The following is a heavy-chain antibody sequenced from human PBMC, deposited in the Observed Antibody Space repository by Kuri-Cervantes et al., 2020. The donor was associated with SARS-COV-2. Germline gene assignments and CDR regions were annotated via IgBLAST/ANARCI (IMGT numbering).Heavy chain of an antibody. J-gene: IGHJ3*01. CDR2: INTNTGDP. CDR3: ATSRDYYDGSGYYLDAFDV. Sequence: ASVKVSCKASGYTFTSYAMNWVRQAPGQGLEWMGWINTNTGDPTYDMGLTGRFVFSLDTSVTTAYLQISSLKAEDSAVYYCATSRDYYDGSGYYLDAFDVWGQGTKVTVSS. V-gene: IGHV7-4-1*02. CDR1: GYTFTSYA. D-gene: IGHD3-22*01.